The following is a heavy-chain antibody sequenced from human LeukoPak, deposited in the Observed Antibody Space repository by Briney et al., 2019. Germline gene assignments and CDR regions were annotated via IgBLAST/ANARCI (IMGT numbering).Heavy chain of an antibody. CDR2: INPNSGGT. V-gene: IGHV1-2*02. CDR1: GYTFTGYY. Sequence: GASVKVSCKASGYTFTGYYMHWVRQAPGQGLEWMGWINPNSGGTNYAQKFQGRVTMTRDTSTSTVYMEVSSLRSEDTAVYYCARGRWDYSGSGSQDYWGQGTLVTVSS. D-gene: IGHD3-10*01. CDR3: ARGRWDYSGSGSQDY. J-gene: IGHJ4*02.